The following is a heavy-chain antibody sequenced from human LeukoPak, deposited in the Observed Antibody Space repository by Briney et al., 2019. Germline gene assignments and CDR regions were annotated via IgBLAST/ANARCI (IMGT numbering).Heavy chain of an antibody. CDR1: GFTFSTYN. D-gene: IGHD4-17*01. CDR2: ISSSSSDI. J-gene: IGHJ4*02. Sequence: GGSLRLSCAASGFTFSTYNMNWVRQAPGKGLEWVSSISSSSSDIYYADSVKGRFTISRDNSKNTLYLEMNSLRAEDTAVYYCAKDGDQVTVTKFDYWGQGTLVTVSS. V-gene: IGHV3-21*04. CDR3: AKDGDQVTVTKFDY.